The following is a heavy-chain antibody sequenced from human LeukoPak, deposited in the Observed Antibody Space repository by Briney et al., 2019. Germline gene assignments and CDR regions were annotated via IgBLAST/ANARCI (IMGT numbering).Heavy chain of an antibody. D-gene: IGHD3-3*01. CDR2: ISAYNGNT. V-gene: IGHV1-18*01. Sequence: ASVKVSCKASGYTFTSYGISWVRQAPGQGLEWMGWISAYNGNTNYAQKLQGRVTMTTDTSTSTAYMELRSLRSDDTAVYYCARGLTVGTFGEGFDPWGQGTLVTVSS. J-gene: IGHJ5*02. CDR3: ARGLTVGTFGEGFDP. CDR1: GYTFTSYG.